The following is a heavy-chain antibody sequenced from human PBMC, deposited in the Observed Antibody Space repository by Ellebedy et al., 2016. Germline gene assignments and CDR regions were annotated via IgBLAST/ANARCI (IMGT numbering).Heavy chain of an antibody. D-gene: IGHD6-6*01. CDR1: GGSISSYY. Sequence: LETLSLTCTVSGGSISSYYWSWIRQPPGKGLEWVGYIYYSGTTNYNPSLKSRVTISIDTSKTQFSLKLSSVTAADTAMYYCASANVAAPLAYWGQGTLVTVSS. CDR3: ASANVAAPLAY. CDR2: IYYSGTT. V-gene: IGHV4-59*01. J-gene: IGHJ4*02.